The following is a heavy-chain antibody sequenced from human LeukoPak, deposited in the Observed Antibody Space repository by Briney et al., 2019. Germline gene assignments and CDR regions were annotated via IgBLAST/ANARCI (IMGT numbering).Heavy chain of an antibody. V-gene: IGHV3-21*01. CDR2: ISSSSSYI. CDR1: GLTFSSYS. CDR3: ARVDTAMVTGTLDY. Sequence: GGSLKLSCAASGLTFSSYSMNWVRQAPGKGLEWVSSISSSSSYIYYADSVKGRFTISRDNAKNSLYLQMNSLRAEDTAVYYCARVDTAMVTGTLDYWGQGTLVTVSS. J-gene: IGHJ4*01. D-gene: IGHD5-18*01.